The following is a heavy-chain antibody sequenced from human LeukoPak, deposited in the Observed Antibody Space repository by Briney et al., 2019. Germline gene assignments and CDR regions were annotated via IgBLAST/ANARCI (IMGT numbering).Heavy chain of an antibody. Sequence: QAGGSLRLSCAASGFTFSSYGMHWVRQAPGRGLGWVAFIRYDGSNKYYADSVKGRFTISRDNSKNPLHLQMSSLRAEDTAVYYCANDRRPARYYYYYYMDVWGKGTTVTVSS. CDR2: IRYDGSNK. V-gene: IGHV3-30*02. CDR1: GFTFSSYG. D-gene: IGHD1-14*01. CDR3: ANDRRPARYYYYYYMDV. J-gene: IGHJ6*03.